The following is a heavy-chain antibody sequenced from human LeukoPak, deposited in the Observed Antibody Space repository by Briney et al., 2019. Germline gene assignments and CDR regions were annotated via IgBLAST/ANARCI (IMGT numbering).Heavy chain of an antibody. CDR3: ARRYSSSWYENYYYYGMDV. J-gene: IGHJ6*04. Sequence: SENLSLTCAVYGGTFSGYYWSWIRQPPGKGLEWIGEINHSGSTNYNPSLKSRVTISVDTTKNQFSLKLSSVTAADTAVYYCARRYSSSWYENYYYYGMDVWGKGTTVTVSS. CDR1: GGTFSGYY. D-gene: IGHD6-13*01. V-gene: IGHV4-34*01. CDR2: INHSGST.